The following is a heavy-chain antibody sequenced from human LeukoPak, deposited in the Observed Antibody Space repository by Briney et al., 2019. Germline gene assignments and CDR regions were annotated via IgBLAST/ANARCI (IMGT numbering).Heavy chain of an antibody. D-gene: IGHD4-17*01. CDR1: GGSISSGGYS. CDR2: IYHSGST. CDR3: ARGGTTTGGMDV. J-gene: IGHJ6*02. V-gene: IGHV4-30-2*01. Sequence: IPSETLSLTCAVSGGSISSGGYSWSWIRQPPGKGLEWIGYIYHSGSTYYNPSLKSRVTISVDRPKNQFSLKLSSVTAADTAVYYCARGGTTTGGMDVWGQGTTVTVSS.